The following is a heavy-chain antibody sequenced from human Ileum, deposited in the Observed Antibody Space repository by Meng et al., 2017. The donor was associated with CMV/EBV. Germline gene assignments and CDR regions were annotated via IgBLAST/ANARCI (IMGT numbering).Heavy chain of an antibody. CDR2: VHNNGGT. J-gene: IGHJ4*02. CDR3: AKDLPRGPSDY. CDR1: GASFNNKNDY. Sequence: RRRRPEADPGLVKPSETLPLIWCVSGASFNNKNDYWAGIRQSPGKGLEWIGSVHNNGGTYHNPSLRSRVTISVDTSKHQFSLRMNSVTAADTAIYYCAKDLPRGPSDYWSQGTLVTVSS. D-gene: IGHD3-10*01. V-gene: IGHV4-39*06.